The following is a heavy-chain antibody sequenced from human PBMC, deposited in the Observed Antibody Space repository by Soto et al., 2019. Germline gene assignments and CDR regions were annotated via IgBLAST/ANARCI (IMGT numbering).Heavy chain of an antibody. CDR3: ACELDTQAGTTERNWFDP. J-gene: IGHJ5*02. CDR1: GGSISSGDYY. D-gene: IGHD1-7*01. CDR2: IYYSGST. Sequence: QVQLQESGPGLVKPSQTLSLTCTVSGGSISSGDYYWCWIRQPPGKGLEWIGYIYYSGSTYYNPSLKSRVIITVDTSKNQFSLKLSSVTAADTAVYYCACELDTQAGTTERNWFDPWGQGTLVTVSS. V-gene: IGHV4-30-4*01.